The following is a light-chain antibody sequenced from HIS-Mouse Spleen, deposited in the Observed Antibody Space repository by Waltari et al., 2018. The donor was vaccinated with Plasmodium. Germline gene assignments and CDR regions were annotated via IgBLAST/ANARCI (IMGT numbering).Light chain of an antibody. CDR1: QSVSSN. CDR3: QQYNNWSFT. V-gene: IGKV3-15*01. Sequence: EIVITQSPATLSVSPGDRATLPCRASQSVSSNVAWYQQKPGQAPRLLIYGASTRATGIPARFSGSGSGTEFTLTISSLQSEDFAVYYCQQYNNWSFTFGPGTKVDIK. CDR2: GAS. J-gene: IGKJ3*01.